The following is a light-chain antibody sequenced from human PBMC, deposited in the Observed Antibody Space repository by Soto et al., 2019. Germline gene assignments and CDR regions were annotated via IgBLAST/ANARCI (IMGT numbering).Light chain of an antibody. V-gene: IGLV4-69*01. CDR1: NGHSSYA. CDR3: QTWGTGPWV. J-gene: IGLJ3*02. Sequence: QLVLTQSPSASASLGASVKLTCTLSNGHSSYAIAWHQQQPEKGPRYLMKLNSDGSHSKGDGIPDRFSGSSSGAERYLTISSLQSEDEADYYCQTWGTGPWVFGGGTKLTVL. CDR2: LNSDGSH.